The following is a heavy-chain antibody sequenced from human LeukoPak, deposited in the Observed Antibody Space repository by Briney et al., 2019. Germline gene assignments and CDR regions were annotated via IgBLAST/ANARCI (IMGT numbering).Heavy chain of an antibody. D-gene: IGHD5-24*01. J-gene: IGHJ4*02. CDR3: ARERDGYNPDY. CDR2: IYSGGST. Sequence: PGGSLTLSCTASGFTVSSNYMSWVRQPPGRGLEWVSDIYSGGSTYYDDSVKGRFTISRDNSKNTLSLQMNSLTAADTAVYYCARERDGYNPDYWGQGTLVTVSS. CDR1: GFTVSSNY. V-gene: IGHV3-53*01.